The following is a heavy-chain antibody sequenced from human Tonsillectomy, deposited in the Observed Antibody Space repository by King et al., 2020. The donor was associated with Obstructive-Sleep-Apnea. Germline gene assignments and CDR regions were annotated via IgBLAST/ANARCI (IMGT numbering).Heavy chain of an antibody. CDR3: MTDVTDTARVHY. J-gene: IGHJ4*02. CDR2: IKSKAEGGTV. Sequence: QLVQSGGGLEKPGGSLKLSCRTSGFTFNSAWMSWVRQVPGKGLEWVGRIKSKAEGGTVDYAAPVKGRFIISRDESKTKLYLEMNSLKSEDTAVYYCMTDVTDTARVHYWGQGPLVTVSS. V-gene: IGHV3-15*01. D-gene: IGHD6-6*01. CDR1: GFTFNSAW.